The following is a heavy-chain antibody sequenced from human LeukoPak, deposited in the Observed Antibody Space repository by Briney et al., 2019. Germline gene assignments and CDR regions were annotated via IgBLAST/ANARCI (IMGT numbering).Heavy chain of an antibody. J-gene: IGHJ6*02. V-gene: IGHV1-69*04. CDR1: GGTFSSYA. CDR3: ARDVAWKLPRDYYYGMDV. D-gene: IGHD1-26*01. Sequence: GASVKVSCKASGGTFSSYAISWVRQAPGQGLEWMGRIIPILGIANYAQKFQGRVTITADKSTSTAYMELSSLRSEDTAVYYCARDVAWKLPRDYYYGMDVWGQGTTVTVSS. CDR2: IIPILGIA.